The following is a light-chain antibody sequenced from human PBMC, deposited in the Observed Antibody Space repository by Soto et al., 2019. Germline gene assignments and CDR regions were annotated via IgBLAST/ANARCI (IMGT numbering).Light chain of an antibody. J-gene: IGKJ4*01. V-gene: IGKV1-39*01. CDR2: AAS. CDR1: RYISTN. CDR3: QQSYSIPQAPT. Sequence: DIQLTQSPSSLSASVGDRVSITCRASRYISTNLNWYQQIPGKAPKLLIYAASRLQTGVPSRFSGSGSGTDFTLTISSLQPEDFATYYCQQSYSIPQAPTFGGGTKVEI.